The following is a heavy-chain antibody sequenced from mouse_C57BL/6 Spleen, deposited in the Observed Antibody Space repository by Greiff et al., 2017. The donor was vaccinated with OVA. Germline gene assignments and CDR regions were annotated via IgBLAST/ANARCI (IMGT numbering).Heavy chain of an antibody. Sequence: EVQVVESEGGLVQPGSSMKLSCTASGFTFSDYYMAWVRQVPEKGLEWVANINYDGSSTYYLDSLKSRFIISRDNAKNILYLQMSSLKSEDTATYYCARFITTVVATDYYAMDYWGQGTSVTVSS. CDR3: ARFITTVVATDYYAMDY. CDR1: GFTFSDYY. J-gene: IGHJ4*01. CDR2: INYDGSST. V-gene: IGHV5-16*01. D-gene: IGHD1-1*01.